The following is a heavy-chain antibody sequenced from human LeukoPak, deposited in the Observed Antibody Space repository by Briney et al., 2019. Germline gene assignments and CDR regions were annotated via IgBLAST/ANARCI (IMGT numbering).Heavy chain of an antibody. CDR2: IVPSGGTT. CDR3: ARDSRWIQFDY. V-gene: IGHV3-23*01. CDR1: GCTFSSYG. D-gene: IGHD5-18*01. J-gene: IGHJ4*02. Sequence: GTLRLYCAASGCTFSSYGMNWVRQAPGKGLEWVSGIVPSGGTTYYADSVKGRFTVSRDNSKNTLYLQMNSLRADDTAVYYCARDSRWIQFDYWGQGTLVTVSS.